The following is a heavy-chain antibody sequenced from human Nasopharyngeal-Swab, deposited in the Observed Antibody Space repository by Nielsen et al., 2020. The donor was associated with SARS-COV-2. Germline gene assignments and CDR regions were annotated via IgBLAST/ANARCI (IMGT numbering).Heavy chain of an antibody. CDR2: LYWNNNK. V-gene: IGHV2-5*01. Sequence: SGPTLVKPTETLTLTCTFSGFSLNTNNAAVGWVRQPPGKTLEWLAPLYWNNNKHYSPSLNSRVAITKDTSINQVVLTLTNMDPVDTATYYCIPRRADNQRAWFDPWGQGTLVTVSS. CDR1: GFSLNTNNAA. J-gene: IGHJ5*02. CDR3: IPRRADNQRAWFDP. D-gene: IGHD2-2*01.